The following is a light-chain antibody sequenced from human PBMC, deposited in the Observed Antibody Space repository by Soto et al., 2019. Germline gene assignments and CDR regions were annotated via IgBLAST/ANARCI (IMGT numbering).Light chain of an antibody. CDR1: HNIYSW. CDR3: QQYSTYPWT. CDR2: DAS. J-gene: IGKJ1*01. Sequence: DIQMTQSPATLSASVGDRVTIACRASHNIYSWLAWYQQKPGKAPKVLIFDASSLESGVPSRFSGSGSATEFTLTISSLQPDDFATYYCQQYSTYPWTFGQGTKVDIK. V-gene: IGKV1-5*01.